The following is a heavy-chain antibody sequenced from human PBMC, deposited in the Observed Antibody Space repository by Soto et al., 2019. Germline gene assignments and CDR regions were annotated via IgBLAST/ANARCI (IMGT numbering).Heavy chain of an antibody. CDR3: ARVGAIAPAEGDY. CDR2: ISGYNNNK. D-gene: IGHD6-13*01. J-gene: IGHJ4*02. Sequence: QIQLVQSRTEVREPGDSVKVSCQASGYTFTSYGNIWVRQAPGQGLELMGWISGYNNNKNYAQKYQARVTMTTDTSTRTAYMELRSLRSDDTAVYYCARVGAIAPAEGDYWGQGTLVTVSS. CDR1: GYTFTSYG. V-gene: IGHV1-18*01.